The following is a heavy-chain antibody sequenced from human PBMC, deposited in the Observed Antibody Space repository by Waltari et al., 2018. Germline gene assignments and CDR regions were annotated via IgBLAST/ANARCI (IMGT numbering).Heavy chain of an antibody. V-gene: IGHV1-24*01. J-gene: IGHJ2*01. Sequence: QVQLVHSGAEVTKPGASVQVSCKVSVCRLPELCMHRVRPAPGKGVEWMGGVGTEDGETIYAQKFEGRVTMTQDIATDTAYMELSSLRSEDTAVYYCATVSSDQYSGGGFDRWGRGTLVTVSS. CDR1: VCRLPELC. CDR3: ATVSSDQYSGGGFDR. D-gene: IGHD1-26*01. CDR2: VGTEDGET.